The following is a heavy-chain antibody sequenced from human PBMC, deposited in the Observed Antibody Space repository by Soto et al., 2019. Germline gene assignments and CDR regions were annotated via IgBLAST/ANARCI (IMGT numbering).Heavy chain of an antibody. Sequence: QVHLVESGGGVVQPGRSLRLSCAASGLTFSSFGMHWVRHTPGKGLEWLAVISYDGSHKLHADSVQGRFTISRDNSNNTVSLQMNSLRTEDTAVYYCEKDLGLDASASYPYHWGQGTLVTVSS. CDR3: EKDLGLDASASYPYH. D-gene: IGHD3-10*01. CDR2: ISYDGSHK. V-gene: IGHV3-30*18. J-gene: IGHJ5*02. CDR1: GLTFSSFG.